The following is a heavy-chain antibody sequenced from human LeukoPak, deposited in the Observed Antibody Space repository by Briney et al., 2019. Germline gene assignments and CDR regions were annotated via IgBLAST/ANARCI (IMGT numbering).Heavy chain of an antibody. CDR3: ARTMGIAVAGNGGRAWYN. Sequence: PGESLKISCKGSGYSFTSYWIGWVRQMPGKGLEWMGIIYPGDSDTRYSPSFQGQVTISADKSISTAYLQWSSLKASDTAMYYCARTMGIAVAGNGGRAWYNWGQGTLVTVSS. V-gene: IGHV5-51*01. D-gene: IGHD6-19*01. J-gene: IGHJ4*02. CDR1: GYSFTSYW. CDR2: IYPGDSDT.